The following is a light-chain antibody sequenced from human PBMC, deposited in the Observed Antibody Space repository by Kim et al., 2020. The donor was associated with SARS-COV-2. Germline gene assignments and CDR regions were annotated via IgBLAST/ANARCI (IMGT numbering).Light chain of an antibody. V-gene: IGKV3-20*01. Sequence: LSPWERAPLSCRASQSVTSSYLAWYQQRPGQAPRLLIYSASSRAPGIPDRFSGSGSGTDFSLTISRLEPEDFAMYYCQQYGSSRYTFGQGTKLEI. CDR2: SAS. CDR1: QSVTSSY. J-gene: IGKJ2*01. CDR3: QQYGSSRYT.